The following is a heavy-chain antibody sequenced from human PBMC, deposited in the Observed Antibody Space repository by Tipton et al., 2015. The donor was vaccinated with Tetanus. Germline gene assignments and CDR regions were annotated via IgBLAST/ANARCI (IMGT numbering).Heavy chain of an antibody. CDR2: ISSSSSTI. J-gene: IGHJ3*01. V-gene: IGHV3-11*01. D-gene: IGHD6-13*01. CDR3: AKDPPYSSSWPDALDL. Sequence: SLRLSCAASGFTFSDFHMSWIRQAPGKGLEWLSYISSSSSTIYYTDSVKGRFTISRDNAKNSLYLQMNSLRAEDTAVYYCAKDPPYSSSWPDALDLWGQGTMITVTS. CDR1: GFTFSDFH.